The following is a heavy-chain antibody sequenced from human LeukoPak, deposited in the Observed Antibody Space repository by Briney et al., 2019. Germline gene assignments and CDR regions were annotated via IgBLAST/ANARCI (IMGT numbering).Heavy chain of an antibody. CDR2: ISSSSSYI. V-gene: IGHV3-21*01. Sequence: GGSLRLSCAASGFTFSSYSMNWVRQAPGKGREWVSSISSSSSYIYYADSVKGRFTISRDNAKNSLYLQMNSLRAEDTAVYYCARVEGITIFGVVIPYFDYWGQGTLVTVSS. CDR3: ARVEGITIFGVVIPYFDY. J-gene: IGHJ4*02. D-gene: IGHD3-3*01. CDR1: GFTFSSYS.